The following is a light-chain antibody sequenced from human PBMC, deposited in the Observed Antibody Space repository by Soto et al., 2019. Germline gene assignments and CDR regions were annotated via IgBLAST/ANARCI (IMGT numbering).Light chain of an antibody. Sequence: QSALTQSASASGSTGQSVTISCTGSSSDVGGYNYVSWYQQHPGKAPKLMIYEVSKRPSGVPDRLSGSKSGNTASLTVSGLQAEDEADYYCSSYGGSNTVVFGGGTKLTVL. CDR3: SSYGGSNTVV. V-gene: IGLV2-8*01. CDR1: SSDVGGYNY. J-gene: IGLJ2*01. CDR2: EVS.